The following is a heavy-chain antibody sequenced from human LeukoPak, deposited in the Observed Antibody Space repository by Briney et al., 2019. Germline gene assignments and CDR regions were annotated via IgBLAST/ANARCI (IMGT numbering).Heavy chain of an antibody. D-gene: IGHD2-2*01. CDR1: GFTSNDYA. Sequence: GGSLRLSCAASGFTSNDYAMHWVRQAPGKGLEWVSGIMWDSGTIGYADSVKGRFTLSRDNSKNTLSLQMNSLRAEDTALYYCARDGRISSNYYYMDVWGKGTPVTVPS. CDR2: IMWDSGTI. J-gene: IGHJ6*03. V-gene: IGHV3-9*02. CDR3: ARDGRISSNYYYMDV.